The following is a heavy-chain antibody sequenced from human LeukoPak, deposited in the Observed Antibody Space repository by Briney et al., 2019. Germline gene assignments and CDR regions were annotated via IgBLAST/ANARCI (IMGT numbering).Heavy chain of an antibody. D-gene: IGHD3-22*01. V-gene: IGHV1-24*01. CDR3: ATVLAITMIVVPEAFDI. Sequence: GASVKVSCKVSGYTLTELSMHWVRQAPGKGLEWMGGFDPEDGETIYAQKFRGRVTMTEDTSTDTAYMELSSLRSEDTAVYYCATVLAITMIVVPEAFDIWGQGTMVTVSS. CDR1: GYTLTELS. J-gene: IGHJ3*02. CDR2: FDPEDGET.